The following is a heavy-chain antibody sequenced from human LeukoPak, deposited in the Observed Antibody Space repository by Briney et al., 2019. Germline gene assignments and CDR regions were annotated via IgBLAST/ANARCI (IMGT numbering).Heavy chain of an antibody. CDR1: GFTFSNYG. CDR2: LRYDGSTK. V-gene: IGHV3-30*02. J-gene: IGHJ4*02. Sequence: PGGSLRLSCETSGFTFSNYGMHWVRQAPGKGLEWVAFLRYDGSTKYYADSVKGRFTISRDNSKNTLYLQMNSLRPEDTAVYYCARDREEYCSGGSCTNFDCWGQGTLVTVSS. D-gene: IGHD2-15*01. CDR3: ARDREEYCSGGSCTNFDC.